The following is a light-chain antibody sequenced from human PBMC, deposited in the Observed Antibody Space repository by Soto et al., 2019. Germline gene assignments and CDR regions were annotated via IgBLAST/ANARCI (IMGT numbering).Light chain of an antibody. V-gene: IGKV1-39*01. CDR1: QNINTY. Sequence: DIQMTQSPSSLSTSVGDRVTITCRASQNINTYLNSYQQKPGTAPKLLIYAASTLQSGVPSRFSGSGAGTDFTLTISSLQAEDFAAYYCQQSSSTPYTCGQGTKLEIK. J-gene: IGKJ2*01. CDR2: AAS. CDR3: QQSSSTPYT.